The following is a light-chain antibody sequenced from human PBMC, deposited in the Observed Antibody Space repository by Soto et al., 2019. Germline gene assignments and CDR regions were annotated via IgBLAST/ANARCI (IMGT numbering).Light chain of an antibody. CDR2: AAS. J-gene: IGKJ1*01. CDR3: QQCGSSPWT. Sequence: EIVLTQYPGTLSLSPGERATLSCRASQSVSSYYLAWYQQKPGQAPRLLIYAASSRATGIPDRFSGGGSGTDFTLTISRLEPEDFAVYYWQQCGSSPWTFGQGTKVEIK. V-gene: IGKV3-20*01. CDR1: QSVSSYY.